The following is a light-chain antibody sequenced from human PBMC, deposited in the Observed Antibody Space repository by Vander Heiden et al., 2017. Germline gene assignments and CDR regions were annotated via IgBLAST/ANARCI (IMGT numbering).Light chain of an antibody. J-gene: IGLJ3*02. V-gene: IGLV2-14*03. CDR3: GSYTSTSTPLV. CDR2: DVS. CDR1: SSYVGGYFY. Sequence: QSALPQPAAVSGSPGRSITISCTGSSSYVGGYFYVSWYQQHPGKAPKLMIYDVSNRPSGVSNRFSGSKSGNTASLTISGLQADDEADYYCGSYTSTSTPLVFGGGTKLTVL.